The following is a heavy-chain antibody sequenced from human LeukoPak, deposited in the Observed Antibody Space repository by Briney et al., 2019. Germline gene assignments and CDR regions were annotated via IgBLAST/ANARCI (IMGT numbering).Heavy chain of an antibody. CDR1: GYTFTGYY. CDR3: ARDFGDIVVVPAAMSY. Sequence: ASVKVSCKXSGYTFTGYYMHWVRQAPGQGLEWMGWINPNSGGTNYSQKFQGWVTMTRDTSISTAYMELSRLRSDDTAVYYCARDFGDIVVVPAAMSYWGQGTLVTVSS. CDR2: INPNSGGT. J-gene: IGHJ4*02. D-gene: IGHD2-2*01. V-gene: IGHV1-2*04.